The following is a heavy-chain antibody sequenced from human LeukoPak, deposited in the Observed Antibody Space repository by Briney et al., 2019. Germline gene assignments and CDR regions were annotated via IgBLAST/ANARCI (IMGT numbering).Heavy chain of an antibody. D-gene: IGHD4-11*01. J-gene: IGHJ6*03. CDR1: GGTFSSYA. CDR2: IIPIFGTA. CDR3: TRVEETATTAAIIRKYSYYYYYMDV. Sequence: ASVKVSCKASGGTFSSYAISWVRQAPGQGLEWMGGIIPIFGTANYAQKFQGRVTITADKSTSTAYMELSSLRSEDTAVYYCTRVEETATTAAIIRKYSYYYYYMDVWGKGNTVTVSS. V-gene: IGHV1-69*06.